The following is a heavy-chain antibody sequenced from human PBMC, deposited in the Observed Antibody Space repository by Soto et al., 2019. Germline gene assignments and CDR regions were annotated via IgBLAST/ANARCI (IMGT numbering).Heavy chain of an antibody. V-gene: IGHV3-23*01. J-gene: IGHJ5*02. CDR2: ISGGNT. D-gene: IGHD2-21*01. CDR3: AKAPSSDCNSGACSLRS. Sequence: EVQLLESGGGLVQPGGSLRLSCAASGFTFSNYGMSWVRQAPGKGLEWVSSISGGNTFYAGSVKGRFTISRDNSKNTLYLQMNSLTAEDTAVYYCAKAPSSDCNSGACSLRSWCQGTLVTVSS. CDR1: GFTFSNYG.